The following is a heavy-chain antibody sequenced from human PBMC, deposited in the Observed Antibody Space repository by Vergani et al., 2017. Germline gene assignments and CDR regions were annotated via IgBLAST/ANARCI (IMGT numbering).Heavy chain of an antibody. CDR3: ARDDKVIGGGNNWFDP. V-gene: IGHV4-34*01. CDR2: INHSGST. Sequence: QVQLQQWGAGLLKPSETLSLTCAVYGGSFSGYYWSWIRQPPGKGLEWIGEINHSGSTNYNPSLKSRVTISVDTSKNQFFLRLSSVTAADTAVYYCARDDKVIGGGNNWFDPWGQGTLVIVSS. J-gene: IGHJ5*02. CDR1: GGSFSGYY. D-gene: IGHD3-16*01.